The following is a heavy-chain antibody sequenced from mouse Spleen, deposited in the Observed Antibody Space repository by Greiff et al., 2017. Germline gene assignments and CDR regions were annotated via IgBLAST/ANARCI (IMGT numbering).Heavy chain of an antibody. CDR3: TTRDSSGYEVAWFAY. D-gene: IGHD3-2*01. J-gene: IGHJ3*01. V-gene: IGHV14-4*01. CDR2: IDPENGDT. Sequence: EVQRVASGAELVRPGASVKLSCTASGFNIKDDYMHWVKQRPEQGLEWIGWIDPENGDTEYASKFQGKATITADTSSNTAYLQLSSLTSEDTAVYYCTTRDSSGYEVAWFAYWGQGTLVTVSA. CDR1: GFNIKDDY.